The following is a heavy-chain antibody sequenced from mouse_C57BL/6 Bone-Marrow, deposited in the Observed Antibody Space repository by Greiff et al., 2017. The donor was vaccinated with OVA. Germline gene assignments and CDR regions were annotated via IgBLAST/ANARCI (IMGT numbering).Heavy chain of an antibody. J-gene: IGHJ1*03. V-gene: IGHV1-66*01. CDR1: GYSFTSYY. D-gene: IGHD2-4*01. CDR3: ASDYDGRYWYFDV. CDR2: IYPGSGNT. Sequence: VKLQESGPELVKPGASVKISCKASGYSFTSYYIHWVKQRPGQGLEWIGWIYPGSGNTKYNEKFKGKATLTADTSSSTAYMQLSSLTSEDSAVYYCASDYDGRYWYFDVWGTGTTVTVSS.